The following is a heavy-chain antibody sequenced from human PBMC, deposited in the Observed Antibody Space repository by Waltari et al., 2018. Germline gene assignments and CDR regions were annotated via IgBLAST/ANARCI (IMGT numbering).Heavy chain of an antibody. CDR2: IRDKKCNK. Sequence: QVQLVQSGAEVKKPGASVKVSCKASGYTFTSYGISWVRQAPGQGLEWMGWIRDKKCNKNQEQKIKGKGTRTTDTATRTAYMELRSLRCDDTAVYYCAGVSGGGPVKASRWGQGTLVTVSS. CDR1: GYTFTSYG. D-gene: IGHD3-16*01. CDR3: AGVSGGGPVKASR. J-gene: IGHJ4*02. V-gene: IGHV1-18*01.